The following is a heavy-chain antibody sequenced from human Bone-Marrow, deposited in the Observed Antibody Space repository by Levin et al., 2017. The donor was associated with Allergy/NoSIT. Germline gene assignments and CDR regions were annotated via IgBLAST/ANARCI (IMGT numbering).Heavy chain of an antibody. Sequence: LSLTCAASGFPFQYYGMNWVRPSPGKGLEWVAVIWYDGFKKYYADSVKGRFTISRDNGKNTLSLEMNSLRAEDTAVYYCARSLGLRIGSGTKDAFDIWGQGTEVTVSS. J-gene: IGHJ3*02. CDR1: GFPFQYYG. V-gene: IGHV3-33*01. D-gene: IGHD3-10*01. CDR3: ARSLGLRIGSGTKDAFDI. CDR2: IWYDGFKK.